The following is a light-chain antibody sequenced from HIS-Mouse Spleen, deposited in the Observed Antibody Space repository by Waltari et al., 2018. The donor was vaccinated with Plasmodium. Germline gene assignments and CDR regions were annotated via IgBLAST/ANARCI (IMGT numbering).Light chain of an antibody. CDR1: RSDVGGYHY. CDR3: SSYAGSNNLV. Sequence: QSALTQPPSASGSPGQSVTISCPGTRSDVGGYHYVSWDQQHPGKAPKLMIYEVSKRPSGVPDRFSGSKSGNTASLTVSGLQAEDEADYYCSSYAGSNNLVFGGGTKLTVL. J-gene: IGLJ2*01. V-gene: IGLV2-8*01. CDR2: EVS.